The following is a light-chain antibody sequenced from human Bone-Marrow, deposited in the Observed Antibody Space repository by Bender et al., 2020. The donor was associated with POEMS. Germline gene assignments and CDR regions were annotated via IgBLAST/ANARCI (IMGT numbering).Light chain of an antibody. V-gene: IGLV2-23*01. Sequence: QSALTQPASVSGSPGQSITISCTGTRSDFVNYNLVSWYQQHPGKAPKLMIYEGSGRPAGGSRCFAGTKYGNTASMTIAGQEAEDDADYYCCSYAGSKVFGTGTKVTVL. CDR3: CSYAGSKV. J-gene: IGLJ1*01. CDR2: EGS. CDR1: RSDFVNYNL.